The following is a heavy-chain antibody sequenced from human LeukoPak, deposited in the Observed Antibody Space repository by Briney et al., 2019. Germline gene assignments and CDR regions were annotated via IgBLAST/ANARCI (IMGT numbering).Heavy chain of an antibody. D-gene: IGHD3-10*01. J-gene: IGHJ4*02. CDR2: ISYDGSNK. CDR1: GFTFSSYG. CDR3: AKDRYGSGSYMVY. Sequence: GGSLRLSCAASGFTFSSYGMHWVRQAPGKGLEWVAVISYDGSNKYYADSVKGRFTISRDNSKNTLYLLMNSLRAEDTAVYYCAKDRYGSGSYMVYWGQGTLVTVSS. V-gene: IGHV3-30*18.